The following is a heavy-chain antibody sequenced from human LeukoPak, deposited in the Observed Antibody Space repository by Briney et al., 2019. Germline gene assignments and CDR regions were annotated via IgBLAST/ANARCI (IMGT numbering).Heavy chain of an antibody. CDR2: IYTSGST. CDR1: GGSISSYY. Sequence: SETLSLTCTVSGGSISSYYWSWIRQPPGKGLEWIGYIYTSGSTNYNPSLKSRVTISVDTSKNQFSLKLSSVTAADTAVYYCARDGSRYATRGRFDPWGQGTLVTVSS. V-gene: IGHV4-4*09. D-gene: IGHD3-16*01. CDR3: ARDGSRYATRGRFDP. J-gene: IGHJ5*02.